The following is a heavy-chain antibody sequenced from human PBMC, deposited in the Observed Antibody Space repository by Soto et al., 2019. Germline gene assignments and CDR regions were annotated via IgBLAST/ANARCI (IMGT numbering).Heavy chain of an antibody. V-gene: IGHV3-33*01. Sequence: PGGSLRLSCAASGFTFSSYGMHWVRQAPGKGLEWVAVIWYDGSNKYYADSVKGRFTISRDNSKNTLYLQMNSLRAEDTAVYYCARQLSSSWQYYYYGMDVWGQGTTVTVS. D-gene: IGHD6-13*01. CDR1: GFTFSSYG. CDR2: IWYDGSNK. J-gene: IGHJ6*02. CDR3: ARQLSSSWQYYYYGMDV.